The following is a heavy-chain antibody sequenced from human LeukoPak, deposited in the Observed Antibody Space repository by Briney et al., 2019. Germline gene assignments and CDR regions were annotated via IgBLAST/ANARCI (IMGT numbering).Heavy chain of an antibody. D-gene: IGHD3-22*01. J-gene: IGHJ4*02. V-gene: IGHV3-33*01. Sequence: GGSLRLSCAASGFTFSSYGMHWVRQAPGKGLEWVAVIWYDGSNKYYADSVKGRFTISRDNSKNTLYLQMNSLRAEDTAVYYCAREELPYYYDSSGYPYWGREPWSPSPQ. CDR1: GFTFSSYG. CDR2: IWYDGSNK. CDR3: AREELPYYYDSSGYPY.